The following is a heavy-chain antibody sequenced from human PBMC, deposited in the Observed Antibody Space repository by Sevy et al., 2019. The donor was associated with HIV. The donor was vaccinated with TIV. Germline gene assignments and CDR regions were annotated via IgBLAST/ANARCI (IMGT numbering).Heavy chain of an antibody. Sequence: GGSLRLSCAASGFLLSDYYMNWIRQAPGQGPEWVSHISSSGITYYGDSVKGRVTISRDGAKNSLYLQMTSLTVEDTAVYYCARSKGITASVLDYWGQGTLVTVSS. CDR1: GFLLSDYY. D-gene: IGHD2-21*01. CDR3: ARSKGITASVLDY. J-gene: IGHJ4*02. V-gene: IGHV3-11*04. CDR2: ISSSGIT.